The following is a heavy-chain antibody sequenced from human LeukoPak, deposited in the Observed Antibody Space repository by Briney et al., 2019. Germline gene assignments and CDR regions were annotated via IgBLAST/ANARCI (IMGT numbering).Heavy chain of an antibody. CDR3: ARDGESSSSSVDNWFDP. V-gene: IGHV4-38-2*02. CDR2: IYHSGST. CDR1: GYSISSGNY. Sequence: SETLSLTCSVSGYSISSGNYWGWIRLPPGKGLQWIGSIYHSGSTYYNPSLKSRVTISVDTSKNQFSLKLSSVTAEDTAVYYCARDGESSSSSVDNWFDPWGQGTLVTVSS. D-gene: IGHD6-6*01. J-gene: IGHJ5*02.